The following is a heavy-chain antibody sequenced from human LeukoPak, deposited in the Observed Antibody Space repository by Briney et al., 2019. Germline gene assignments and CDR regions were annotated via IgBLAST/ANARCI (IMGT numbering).Heavy chain of an antibody. CDR3: ARGGSPSDH. CDR1: GFTFSSYW. J-gene: IGHJ4*02. V-gene: IGHV3-74*01. CDR2: IHLDGRTT. D-gene: IGHD3-16*01. Sequence: GGSLRLSCAASGFTFSSYWMHWVRQSPGKGLVWASRIHLDGRTTNYADSVKGRFTVSRDNAKNILYLQMDSLRPDDTAVYYCARGGSPSDHWGQGTQVTVSS.